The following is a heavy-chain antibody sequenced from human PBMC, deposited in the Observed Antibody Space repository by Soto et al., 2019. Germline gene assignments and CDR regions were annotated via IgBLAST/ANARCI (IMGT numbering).Heavy chain of an antibody. V-gene: IGHV3-30*18. CDR2: ISYDGSNK. CDR3: AKDLYTRDGYNSDYFDY. J-gene: IGHJ4*02. CDR1: GFTFSSYG. Sequence: GGSLRLSCAASGFTFSSYGRHWVRQAPGKGLEWVAVISYDGSNKYYADSVKGRFTISRDNSKNTLYLQMNSLRAEDTAVYYCAKDLYTRDGYNSDYFDYWGQGTLVTVSS. D-gene: IGHD5-12*01.